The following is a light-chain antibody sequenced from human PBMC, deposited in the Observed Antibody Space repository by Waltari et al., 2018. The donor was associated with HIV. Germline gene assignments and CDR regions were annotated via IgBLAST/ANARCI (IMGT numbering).Light chain of an antibody. CDR2: DVS. Sequence: QSALTQPASVSGNPGQSVTIPCTGTDIDIGNYHLVSWFQQHPGKAPKLLIYDVSKRPSGVSSRFSGSKSGYFASLTISGLLTEDESSYYCLTYVSKTSTWQFGGGTYLTV. CDR3: LTYVSKTSTWQ. J-gene: IGLJ3*02. CDR1: DIDIGNYHL. V-gene: IGLV2-23*02.